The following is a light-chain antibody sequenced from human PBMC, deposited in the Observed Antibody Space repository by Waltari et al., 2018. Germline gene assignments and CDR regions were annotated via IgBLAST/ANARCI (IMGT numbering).Light chain of an antibody. Sequence: DIQMTQSPSSLSASVADRVNITCRASQGISSYLNWYQHKPGKAPRLLINYTKRLESGVPSRFSGSGSETEFTLIISSLQPEDFATYFCQQYYSLPYTFGQGTKVEIK. CDR1: QGISSY. V-gene: IGKV1-39*01. CDR2: YTK. CDR3: QQYYSLPYT. J-gene: IGKJ2*01.